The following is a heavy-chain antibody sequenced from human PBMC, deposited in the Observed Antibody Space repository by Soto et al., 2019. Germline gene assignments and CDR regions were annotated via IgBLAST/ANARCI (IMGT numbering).Heavy chain of an antibody. CDR1: GFTFSSYW. D-gene: IGHD6-6*01. CDR2: INSDGSST. CDR3: ARVEYSSSSPPLPYGMDV. Sequence: PGGSLRLSCAASGFTFSSYWMHWVRQAPWKGLVWVSRINSDGSSTSYADSVKGRFTISRDNAKNTLYLQMNSLRAEDTAVYYCARVEYSSSSPPLPYGMDVWGQGTTVTVSS. V-gene: IGHV3-74*01. J-gene: IGHJ6*02.